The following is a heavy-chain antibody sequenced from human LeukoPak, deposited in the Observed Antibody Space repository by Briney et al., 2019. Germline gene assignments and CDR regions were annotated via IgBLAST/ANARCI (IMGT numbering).Heavy chain of an antibody. D-gene: IGHD6-13*01. CDR3: ARARTAAGTPPFDY. Sequence: ASVKVSCKASGYTFTSYGTSWVRQAPGQGLEWMGWISAYNGNTNYAQKLQGRVTMTTDTSTSTAYMELRSLRSNDTAVYYCARARTAAGTPPFDYWGQGTLVTVSS. CDR1: GYTFTSYG. CDR2: ISAYNGNT. V-gene: IGHV1-18*01. J-gene: IGHJ4*02.